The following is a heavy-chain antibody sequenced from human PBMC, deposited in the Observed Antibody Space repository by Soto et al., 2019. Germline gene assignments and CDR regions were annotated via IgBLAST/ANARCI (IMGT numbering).Heavy chain of an antibody. CDR1: GYNFTNCW. CDR3: ARHAASGYDSFDI. CDR2: IYPGDSDT. V-gene: IGHV5-51*01. D-gene: IGHD3-22*01. Sequence: LKISCKVSGYNFTNCWIGWVRQMPGKGLEWMGIIYPGDSDTRYSPSFQGQVTISADKSISTAYLQWSSLKASDTAMFYCARHAASGYDSFDIWGQGTMVTVSS. J-gene: IGHJ3*02.